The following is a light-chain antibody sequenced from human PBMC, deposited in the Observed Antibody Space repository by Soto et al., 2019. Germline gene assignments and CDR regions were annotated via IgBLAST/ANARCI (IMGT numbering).Light chain of an antibody. CDR1: NIYNF. V-gene: IGKV1-39*01. J-gene: IGKJ1*01. CDR2: GAS. CDR3: QESHSDLPT. Sequence: NIYNFLNWYQQRQGQVPRLLIYGASNLHTGVPSRFTGSGSGTHFTLTISGLQPEDFTTYYCQESHSDLPTCGQGTKV.